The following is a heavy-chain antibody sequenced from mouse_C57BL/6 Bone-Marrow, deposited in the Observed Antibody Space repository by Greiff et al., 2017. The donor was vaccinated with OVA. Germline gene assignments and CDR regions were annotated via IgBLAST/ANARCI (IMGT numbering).Heavy chain of an antibody. V-gene: IGHV5-9-1*02. D-gene: IGHD4-1*01. Sequence: EVKLMESGEGLVKPGGSLKLSCAASGFTFSSYAMSWVRQTPEKRLEWVAYISSGGDYIYYADTVKGRFTSSRDNARNTLYLQMSSLKSEDTAMYYCTRGLGRFAYWGQGTLVTVSA. CDR2: ISSGGDYI. CDR1: GFTFSSYA. CDR3: TRGLGRFAY. J-gene: IGHJ3*01.